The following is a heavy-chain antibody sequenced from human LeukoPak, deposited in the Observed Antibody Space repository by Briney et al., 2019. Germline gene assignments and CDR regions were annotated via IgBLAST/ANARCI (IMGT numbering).Heavy chain of an antibody. Sequence: PGGSLRLSCAASGFTVSSNYMSWIRQPPGKGLEYIGYVFYSGSTNYNPSLKSRVTISVDTSKNQFSLKLSSVTAADTAVYYCARGRYYDSSGYPHFDYWGQGTLVTVSS. CDR2: VFYSGST. J-gene: IGHJ4*02. D-gene: IGHD3-22*01. CDR1: GFTVSSNY. CDR3: ARGRYYDSSGYPHFDY. V-gene: IGHV4-59*02.